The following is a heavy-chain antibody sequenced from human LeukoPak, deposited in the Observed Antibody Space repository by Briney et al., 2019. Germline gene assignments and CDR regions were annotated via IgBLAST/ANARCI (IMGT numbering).Heavy chain of an antibody. J-gene: IGHJ3*02. CDR3: ARGLPLRYFDGLPYPDAFDI. CDR2: INYSGST. D-gene: IGHD3-9*01. CDR1: GGSISSYY. Sequence: SETLSLTCTVSGGSISSYYWSWIRQPPGKGLEWMGYINYSGSTNYNPSLKSRVTISVDTSKNQFSVKRSPVTAADAAGYYWARGLPLRYFDGLPYPDAFDIWGQGTMVTVSS. V-gene: IGHV4-59*01.